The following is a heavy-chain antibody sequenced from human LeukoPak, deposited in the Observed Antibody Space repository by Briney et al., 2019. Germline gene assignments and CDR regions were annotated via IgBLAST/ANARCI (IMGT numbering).Heavy chain of an antibody. D-gene: IGHD3-9*01. Sequence: SETLSLTCTVSGGSISSSSYYWGWIRQPPGKGLEWIGSIYYSGSTYYNPSLKSRVTISVDTSKNQFSLKLSSVTAADTAVYYCARVGSGYFDWLSRSPFDYWGQGTLVTVSP. CDR3: ARVGSGYFDWLSRSPFDY. J-gene: IGHJ4*02. CDR1: GGSISSSSYY. CDR2: IYYSGST. V-gene: IGHV4-39*01.